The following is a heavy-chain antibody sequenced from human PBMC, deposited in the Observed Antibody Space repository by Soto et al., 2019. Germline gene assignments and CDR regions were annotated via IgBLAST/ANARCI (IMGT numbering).Heavy chain of an antibody. CDR3: ARAAAYDRSGYYYYFEY. CDR1: GFTFNLYG. CDR2: IAKDGGDI. Sequence: SLRLSCAASGFTFNLYGMHWVRQAPGKGLEWVAAIAKDGGDIHYIDSVRGRFTISRDNSENTLYLQMDSLRGDDSAVYYCARAAAYDRSGYYYYFEYWGHGTQVTVSS. D-gene: IGHD3-22*01. V-gene: IGHV3-30*03. J-gene: IGHJ1*01.